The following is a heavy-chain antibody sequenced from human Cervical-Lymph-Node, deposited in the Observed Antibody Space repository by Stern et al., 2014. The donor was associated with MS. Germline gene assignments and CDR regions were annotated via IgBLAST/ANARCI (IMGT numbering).Heavy chain of an antibody. V-gene: IGHV3-33*01. CDR2: ICYDGSNP. CDR3: ASAYSSSHYYFDY. D-gene: IGHD6-13*01. J-gene: IGHJ4*02. Sequence: VQLVESGGGVVQPGRSLRLSCAASGFSFSRDAMHWVRQAPGKGLEWVALICYDGSNPSYADSVPGRFTISRNNFKNPLYLQMNSLRAEDTAVYYCASAYSSSHYYFDYWGQGTLVTVSS. CDR1: GFSFSRDA.